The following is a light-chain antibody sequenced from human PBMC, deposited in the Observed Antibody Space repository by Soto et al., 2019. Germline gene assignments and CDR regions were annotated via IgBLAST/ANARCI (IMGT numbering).Light chain of an antibody. CDR1: QSVSSRY. CDR2: GAS. V-gene: IGKV3-20*01. Sequence: DIVLTQSPGTLSLSPGERATLSCRASQSVSSRYLAWYQQKPGQAPRLLMYGASNRATGIPDRSSGSGSGTDFTLTISRLEPEDFAVYFCQQYGSSPPFTFGQGTKVDIK. J-gene: IGKJ2*01. CDR3: QQYGSSPPFT.